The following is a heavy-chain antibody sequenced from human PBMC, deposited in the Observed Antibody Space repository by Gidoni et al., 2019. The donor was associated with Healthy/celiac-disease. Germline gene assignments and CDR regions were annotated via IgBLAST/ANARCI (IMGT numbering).Heavy chain of an antibody. CDR1: GFSLSTSGVG. V-gene: IGHV2-5*02. CDR3: AHRDTATYYCDY. CDR2: IYWEDDK. Sequence: QITLKESGPTLVKPTQTLTLTCTFSGFSLSTSGVGVGWIRQPPGKALEWLALIYWEDDKRYSPSLKSRLTITKDTSKNQVVLTMTNMDPVDTATYYCAHRDTATYYCDYWGQGTLVTVSS. D-gene: IGHD5-18*01. J-gene: IGHJ4*02.